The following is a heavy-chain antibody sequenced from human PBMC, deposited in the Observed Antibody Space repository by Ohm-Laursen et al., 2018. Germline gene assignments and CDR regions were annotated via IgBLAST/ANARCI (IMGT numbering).Heavy chain of an antibody. CDR1: GESSSGYF. Sequence: GTLSLTCAVNGESSSGYFWNWIRQPPGKGLEWIGEINQSGSTKYNPSLKRRVTLSADSSNSQFSLELTSVTAADTAVYYCARFYLRENYFDSWGQGTLVTVSS. CDR2: INQSGST. D-gene: IGHD2/OR15-2a*01. J-gene: IGHJ4*02. V-gene: IGHV4-34*01. CDR3: ARFYLRENYFDS.